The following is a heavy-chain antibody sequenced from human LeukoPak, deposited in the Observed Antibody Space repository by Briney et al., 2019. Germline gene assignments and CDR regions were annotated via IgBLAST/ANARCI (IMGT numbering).Heavy chain of an antibody. J-gene: IGHJ5*02. Sequence: GGSLRLSCAASGFTFSGSAMHWVRQASGKGLEWVGRIRSKANSYATAYAASVKGRFTISRDDSKNTAYLQTNSLKTEDTAVYYCVRAYYDSSGYYNWFDPWGQGTLVTVSS. CDR3: VRAYYDSSGYYNWFDP. CDR2: IRSKANSYAT. CDR1: GFTFSGSA. D-gene: IGHD3-22*01. V-gene: IGHV3-73*01.